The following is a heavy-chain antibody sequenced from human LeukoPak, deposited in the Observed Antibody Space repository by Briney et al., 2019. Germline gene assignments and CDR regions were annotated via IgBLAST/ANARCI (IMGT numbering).Heavy chain of an antibody. D-gene: IGHD5-18*01. Sequence: SVNVSCKASGGTFSSYAISWVRQAPGQGLEWMGRIIPILGIANYAQKFQGRVTITADKSTSTAYMELSSLRYEDTAVYYCARVDTAMVIDYWGQGTLVTVSS. CDR3: ARVDTAMVIDY. J-gene: IGHJ4*02. CDR2: IIPILGIA. V-gene: IGHV1-69*04. CDR1: GGTFSSYA.